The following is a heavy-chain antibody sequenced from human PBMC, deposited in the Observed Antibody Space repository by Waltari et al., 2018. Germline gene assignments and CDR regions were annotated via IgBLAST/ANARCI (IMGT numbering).Heavy chain of an antibody. D-gene: IGHD4-17*01. CDR3: ASSAYGDYNY. CDR1: GGTFSSSA. CDR2: STPNYGQA. J-gene: IGHJ4*02. V-gene: IGHV1-69*02. Sequence: QVQLVQSGAGVKKPGSSVKVSCKASGGTFSSSAVSWVQQAHGQGGEWMGRSTPNYGQANYGQKFQGRVTITADKSTSTAYMELSSLGAEDTAVYYCASSAYGDYNYWGQGTLVTVSS.